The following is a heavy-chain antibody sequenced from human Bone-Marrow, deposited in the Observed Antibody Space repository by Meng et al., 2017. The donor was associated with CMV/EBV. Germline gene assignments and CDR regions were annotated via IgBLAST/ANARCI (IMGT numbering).Heavy chain of an antibody. Sequence: SLTLSSSAPGFPFSSYWMGWVRQAPGKGLEWVANIKQDGSEKYYVDSVKGRFTISRDNAKNSLYLQMNSLRAEDTAVYYCAKDESVAARGMDVWGQGTTVTVSS. J-gene: IGHJ6*01. V-gene: IGHV3-7*01. CDR3: AKDESVAARGMDV. D-gene: IGHD6-6*01. CDR2: IKQDGSEK. CDR1: GFPFSSYW.